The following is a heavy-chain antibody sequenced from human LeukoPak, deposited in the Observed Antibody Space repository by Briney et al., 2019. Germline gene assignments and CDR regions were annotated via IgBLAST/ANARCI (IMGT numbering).Heavy chain of an antibody. D-gene: IGHD2-21*02. CDR1: GFTFSSYN. CDR2: ISSSSSYI. V-gene: IGHV3-21*01. CDR3: ARDRPRYCGGDCFAGPFDY. Sequence: PGGSLRLSCAASGFTFSSYNMNWVRQAPGKGLEWVSSISSSSSYIYYADSVKGRFTISRDNAKNSLYLQMNSLRAEDTAVYYCARDRPRYCGGDCFAGPFDYWGQGTLVTVSS. J-gene: IGHJ4*02.